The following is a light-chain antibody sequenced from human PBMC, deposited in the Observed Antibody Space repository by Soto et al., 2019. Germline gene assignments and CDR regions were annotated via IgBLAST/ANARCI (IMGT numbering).Light chain of an antibody. CDR2: EVS. CDR1: SSDVGGYNY. J-gene: IGLJ7*01. CDR3: TSYTSSSTSCV. V-gene: IGLV2-14*01. Sequence: QAVVTQPASVSGSPGQSITISCTGTSSDVGGYNYVSWYQQHPGKAPKLMVYEVSNRPSGVSNRFSGSKSGNTASLTISGLQAEDEADYYCTSYTSSSTSCVFGTGTQLTVL.